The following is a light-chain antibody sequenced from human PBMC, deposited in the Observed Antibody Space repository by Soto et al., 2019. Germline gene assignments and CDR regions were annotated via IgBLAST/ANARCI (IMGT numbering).Light chain of an antibody. CDR3: AAWDDSLNGLYV. J-gene: IGLJ1*01. Sequence: QSVLTPPPSASGTPGQRVTISCSGSSSNIGINTVNWYQQVPGTAPKLLIYTDNQRPSGVPDPFSGSKSGTSASLAITGLQSEDEADYYCAAWDDSLNGLYVFGTGTKVTVL. V-gene: IGLV1-44*01. CDR2: TDN. CDR1: SSNIGINT.